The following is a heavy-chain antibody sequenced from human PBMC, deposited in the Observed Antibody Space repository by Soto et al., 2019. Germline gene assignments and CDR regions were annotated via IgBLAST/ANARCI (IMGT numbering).Heavy chain of an antibody. Sequence: EVQLLESGGGLIQPGGSLRLSCAASGLTFSSYAMSWVRQAPGKGLEWVSAISGSGGSTYYADSVKGRFTISRDNSKNTLYLQMNSLRAEDTAVYDCAKDQLYIRGVIHNGFDPWGQGTLVTVSS. CDR2: ISGSGGST. CDR1: GLTFSSYA. V-gene: IGHV3-23*01. D-gene: IGHD3-10*02. J-gene: IGHJ5*02. CDR3: AKDQLYIRGVIHNGFDP.